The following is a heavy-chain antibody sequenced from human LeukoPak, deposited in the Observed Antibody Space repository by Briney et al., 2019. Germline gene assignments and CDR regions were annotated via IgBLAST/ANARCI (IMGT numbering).Heavy chain of an antibody. CDR2: IWYDGSNK. CDR1: GFTFSSYG. Sequence: GGSLRLSRAASGFTFSSYGMHWVRQAPGKGLEWVAVIWYDGSNKYYADSVRGRFTISRDNSKNTLYLQMDSLRAEDTAVYHCARDSGSYLQPTDYWGQGTLVAVSS. V-gene: IGHV3-33*01. CDR3: ARDSGSYLQPTDY. D-gene: IGHD1-26*01. J-gene: IGHJ4*02.